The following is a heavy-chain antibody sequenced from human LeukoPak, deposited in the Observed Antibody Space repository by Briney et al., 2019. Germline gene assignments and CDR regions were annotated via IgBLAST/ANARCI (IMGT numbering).Heavy chain of an antibody. J-gene: IGHJ4*02. D-gene: IGHD4-17*01. CDR1: GFTFSNYS. Sequence: GGSLRLSCAASGFTFSNYSMSWVRLAPGKGLEWVSTISGTGGTTYYADSVKGRFTISRDNSKNTLFLQFNSLRADDTAVYYCAKGRGTTVTAAANYWGQGTLVTVSS. CDR3: AKGRGTTVTAAANY. V-gene: IGHV3-23*01. CDR2: ISGTGGTT.